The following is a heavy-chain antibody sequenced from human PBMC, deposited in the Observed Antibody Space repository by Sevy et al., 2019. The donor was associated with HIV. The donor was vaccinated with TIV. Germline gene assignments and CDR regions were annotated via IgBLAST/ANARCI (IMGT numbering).Heavy chain of an antibody. Sequence: GGSLRLSCTTSGFTLGDYAMSWVRQAPGKGLEWLSYISDSDDSIYYADSVKGRFTISWDKTKNSLYLQMNSLRAEDTAVYYCARDHVKDGDLGDYYYFAMDVWGQGTTVTVSS. D-gene: IGHD4-17*01. CDR3: ARDHVKDGDLGDYYYFAMDV. CDR1: GFTLGDYA. CDR2: ISDSDDSI. V-gene: IGHV3-11*01. J-gene: IGHJ6*02.